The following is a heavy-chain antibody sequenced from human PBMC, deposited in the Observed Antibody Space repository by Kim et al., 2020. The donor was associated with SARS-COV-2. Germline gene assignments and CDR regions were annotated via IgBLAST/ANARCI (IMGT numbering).Heavy chain of an antibody. CDR1: GYTFTSYG. CDR2: ISAYNGNT. CDR3: ARDYDYVWETRVLLDY. Sequence: ASVKVSCKASGYTFTSYGISWVRQAPGQGLEWMGWISAYNGNTNYAQKLQGRVTMTTDTSTSTAYMELRSLRSDDTAVYYCARDYDYVWETRVLLDYWGQGTLVTVSS. D-gene: IGHD3-16*01. J-gene: IGHJ4*02. V-gene: IGHV1-18*04.